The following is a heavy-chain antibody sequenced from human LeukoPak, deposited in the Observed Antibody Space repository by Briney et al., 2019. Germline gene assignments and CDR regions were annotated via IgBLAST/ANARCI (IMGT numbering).Heavy chain of an antibody. CDR3: ARGGALYYDIWD. CDR1: GYTFTGYY. V-gene: IGHV1-2*02. CDR2: INPNSGGT. J-gene: IGHJ4*02. D-gene: IGHD3-9*01. Sequence: GVSVKVSCKASGYTFTGYYMHWVRQAPGQGLEWMGWINPNSGGTRYAQKFQSGVTMTRDTSIGTAYMELSRLRSDDTAVYYCARGGALYYDIWDWGQGTLVTVSS.